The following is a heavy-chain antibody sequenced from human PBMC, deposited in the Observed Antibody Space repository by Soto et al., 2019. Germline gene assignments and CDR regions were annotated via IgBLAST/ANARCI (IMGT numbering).Heavy chain of an antibody. J-gene: IGHJ5*02. CDR1: GYTFTGYY. D-gene: IGHD5-12*01. CDR3: ARDLGDGYNLNWFDP. Sequence: GASVKVSCKASGYTFTGYYMHWVRQAPGQGLEWMGWINPNSGGTNYAQKFQGWVTMTRDTSISTAYMELSRLRSDDTAVYYCARDLGDGYNLNWFDPWGQGTLVTASS. CDR2: INPNSGGT. V-gene: IGHV1-2*04.